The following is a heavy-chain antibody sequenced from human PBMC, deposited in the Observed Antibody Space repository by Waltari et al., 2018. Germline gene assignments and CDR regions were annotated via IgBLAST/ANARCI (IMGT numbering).Heavy chain of an antibody. Sequence: QVQIHQWGAGLLRPSETLSLTCAVSGGSFNDYSWSWIRQPPGKGLEWIGQINHSGDTDYNPSLMSRVSMSVDTSEKQVSLKLTSVTAADTAMYYCGNLARWGQGTRVTVSS. CDR1: GGSFNDYS. V-gene: IGHV4-34*01. CDR3: GNLAR. CDR2: INHSGDT. D-gene: IGHD1-1*01. J-gene: IGHJ3*01.